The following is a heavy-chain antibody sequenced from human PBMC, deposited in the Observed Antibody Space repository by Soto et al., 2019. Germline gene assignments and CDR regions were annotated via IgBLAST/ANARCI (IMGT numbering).Heavy chain of an antibody. CDR2: IIPVFGTT. D-gene: IGHD4-17*01. J-gene: IGHJ4*02. Sequence: QVQLVQSGAEVKKPGSSVRVSCKASGGTLNSYTISWVRQAPGQGLEWMGGIIPVFGTTDYAQKFQGRVTITADQSTGTAYLYLFSLRSEDTAIYYFSISNSYGRGDFWGQGTLVTVSS. CDR1: GGTLNSYT. V-gene: IGHV1-69*01. CDR3: SISNSYGRGDF.